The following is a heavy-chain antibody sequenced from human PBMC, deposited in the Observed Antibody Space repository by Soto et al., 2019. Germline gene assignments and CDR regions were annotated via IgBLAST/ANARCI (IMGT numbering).Heavy chain of an antibody. Sequence: AASVKVSCKASGYTFTGYYMHWVRQAPGQGLEWMEWINPNSGGTNYAQKFQGRVTMTRDTSISTAYMELSRLRSDDTAVYYCASGTDHSNKGGGGYYYGMDVWGQGTTVTVSS. J-gene: IGHJ6*02. CDR3: ASGTDHSNKGGGGYYYGMDV. D-gene: IGHD4-4*01. CDR1: GYTFTGYY. V-gene: IGHV1-2*02. CDR2: INPNSGGT.